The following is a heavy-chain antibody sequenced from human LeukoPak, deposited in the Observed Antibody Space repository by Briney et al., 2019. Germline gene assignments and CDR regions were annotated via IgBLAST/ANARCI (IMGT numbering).Heavy chain of an antibody. CDR3: ASVGELSFGDY. CDR1: GYSISSGYY. V-gene: IGHV4-38-2*02. J-gene: IGHJ4*02. CDR2: IYHSGST. Sequence: PSETLSLTCTVSGYSISSGYYWGWIRQPPGKGLEWIGSIYHSGSTNYNPSLKSRVTISVDKSKNQFSLKLSSVTAADTAVYYCASVGELSFGDYWGQGTLVTVSS. D-gene: IGHD3-16*02.